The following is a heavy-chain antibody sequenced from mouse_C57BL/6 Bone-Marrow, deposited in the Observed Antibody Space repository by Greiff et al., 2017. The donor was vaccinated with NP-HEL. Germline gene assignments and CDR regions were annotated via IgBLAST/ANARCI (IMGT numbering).Heavy chain of an antibody. CDR2: IDPENGDT. V-gene: IGHV14-4*01. J-gene: IGHJ4*01. Sequence: EVQLQQSGAELVRPGASVKLSCTASGFNIKDDYMHWVKQRPEQGLEWIGWIDPENGDTEYASKFQGKATITADTSSNSAYLQLSSLSSEDTAAYYDTPWVGAMDYWGQGTSVTVSS. CDR1: GFNIKDDY. CDR3: TPWVGAMDY.